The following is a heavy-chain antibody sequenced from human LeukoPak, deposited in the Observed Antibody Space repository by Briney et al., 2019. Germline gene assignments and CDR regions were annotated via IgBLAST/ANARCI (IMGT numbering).Heavy chain of an antibody. D-gene: IGHD2-2*01. CDR2: ISAYNGNT. J-gene: IGHJ6*03. CDR3: ARERVVPAATKYYYMDV. V-gene: IGHV1-18*01. Sequence: ASVKVSCKASDYTFTSYGISWVRQAPGQGLEWMGWISAYNGNTNYAQKLQGRVTMTTDTSTSTAYMELRSLRSDDTAVYYCARERVVPAATKYYYMDVWGKGTTVTVSS. CDR1: DYTFTSYG.